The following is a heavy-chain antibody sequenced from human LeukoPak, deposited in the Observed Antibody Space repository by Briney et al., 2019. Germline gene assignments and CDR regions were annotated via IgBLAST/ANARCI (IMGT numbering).Heavy chain of an antibody. J-gene: IGHJ6*03. V-gene: IGHV4-34*01. Sequence: SETLSLTCAVYGGSFSGYYWSWIRQPPGKGLEWIGEINHSGSTNYNPSLKSRVTISVDTSKNQFSLKLSSVAAADTAVYYCARSWYYMDVWGKGTTVTVSS. CDR3: ARSWYYMDV. CDR1: GGSFSGYY. CDR2: INHSGST.